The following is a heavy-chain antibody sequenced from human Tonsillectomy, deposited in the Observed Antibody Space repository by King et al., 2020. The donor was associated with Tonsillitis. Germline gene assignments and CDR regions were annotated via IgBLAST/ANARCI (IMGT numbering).Heavy chain of an antibody. D-gene: IGHD1-26*01. CDR1: GFTFSTYT. Sequence: VQLVESGGGLVKPGGSLRLSCAASGFTFSTYTMNWVRQAPGKGLEWVSSISSSSAYMYYADSVKGRFTISRDNAKNSLNLQMNSLRVEDTAVYYCARVANAATDYWGQGTLVSVSS. CDR2: ISSSSAYM. V-gene: IGHV3-21*01. J-gene: IGHJ4*02. CDR3: ARVANAATDY.